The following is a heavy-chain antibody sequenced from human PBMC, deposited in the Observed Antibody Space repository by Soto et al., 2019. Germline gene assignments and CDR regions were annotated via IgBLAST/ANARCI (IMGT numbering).Heavy chain of an antibody. CDR3: VRAYGDRGAY. CDR1: GFTVSNNY. CDR2: IYSGGRT. V-gene: IGHV3-66*01. D-gene: IGHD4-17*01. Sequence: EVQLVESGGGLVQPGGSLRLSCAASGFTVSNNYMSWVRQAPGKGLEWVRVIYSGGRTYYADSVKGRFSISRNNSKTTRDIQMNSLSAEGRAVYYGVRAYGDRGAYWGQGTLVTVSS. J-gene: IGHJ4*02.